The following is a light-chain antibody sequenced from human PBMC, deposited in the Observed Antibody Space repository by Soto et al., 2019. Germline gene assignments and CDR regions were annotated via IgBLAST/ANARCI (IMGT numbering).Light chain of an antibody. CDR1: QGISSA. CDR3: QQLNSYPIT. J-gene: IGKJ5*01. Sequence: AIQLTQSPSSLSASVGDRVTITCRASQGISSALAWYQQKPGKAPKLLIYDAYSLESGVPSRFSGSGSGTDFPLSISSLQPEDFETYYCQQLNSYPITFGQGTRLEIK. CDR2: DAY. V-gene: IGKV1-13*02.